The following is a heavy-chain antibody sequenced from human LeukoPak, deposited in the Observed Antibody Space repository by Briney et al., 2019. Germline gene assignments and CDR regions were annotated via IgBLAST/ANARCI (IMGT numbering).Heavy chain of an antibody. V-gene: IGHV3-64*01. D-gene: IGHD5-12*01. CDR2: ISSNGGST. CDR3: ARDNGGYGDY. J-gene: IGHJ4*02. CDR1: GFTFSSYA. Sequence: GGSLRLSCAASGFTFSSYAMHWVRQAPGKGLEYVSAISSNGGSTYYANSVKGRFTISRDNSKNTLYLQMGSLRAEDIAVYYCARDNGGYGDYWGQGTLVTVSS.